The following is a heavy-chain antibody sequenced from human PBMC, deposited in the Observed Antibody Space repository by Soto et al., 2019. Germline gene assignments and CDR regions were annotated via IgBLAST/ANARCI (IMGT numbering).Heavy chain of an antibody. D-gene: IGHD1-1*01. CDR1: EYTFTDYF. CDR2: INPNSGAT. J-gene: IGHJ6*04. CDR3: ARSLRREDTNDWLYYDYGIDF. V-gene: IGHV1-2*04. Sequence: QVQLVQSGAEVKKPGASVKVACKASEYTFTDYFIHWVRQAPGQGLEWMGWINPNSGATKYSQKFQVSVTITRDASISTYYMGLSRLRSDATAVYYCARSLRREDTNDWLYYDYGIDFWGKGSTVTV.